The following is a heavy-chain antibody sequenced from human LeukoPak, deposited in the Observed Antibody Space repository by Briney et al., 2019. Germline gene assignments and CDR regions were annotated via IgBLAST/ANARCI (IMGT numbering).Heavy chain of an antibody. V-gene: IGHV4-34*01. CDR1: GGSFSGYY. Sequence: PSETLSLTCAVYGGSFSGYYWSRIRQPPGKGLGWIGEINHSGSTNYNPSLKSRVTISVDTSKNQFSLKLSSVTAADTAVYYCARLVGATKAYFDYWGQGTLVTVSS. J-gene: IGHJ4*02. D-gene: IGHD1-26*01. CDR3: ARLVGATKAYFDY. CDR2: INHSGST.